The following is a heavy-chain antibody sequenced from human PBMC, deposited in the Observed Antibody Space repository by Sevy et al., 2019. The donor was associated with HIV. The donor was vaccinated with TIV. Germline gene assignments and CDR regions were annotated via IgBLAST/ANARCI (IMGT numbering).Heavy chain of an antibody. CDR3: ARDLPPSATTVAHFDY. Sequence: GGSLRLSCTASGFTFSSYEMNWVRQAPGKGLEWVSYITNSGSSIYYSDSVRGRFTVSRDNTKNSLYLQMKSLRAEDTAVYYCARDLPPSATTVAHFDYWGRGTLVTVSS. D-gene: IGHD4-17*01. CDR1: GFTFSSYE. V-gene: IGHV3-48*03. J-gene: IGHJ4*02. CDR2: ITNSGSSI.